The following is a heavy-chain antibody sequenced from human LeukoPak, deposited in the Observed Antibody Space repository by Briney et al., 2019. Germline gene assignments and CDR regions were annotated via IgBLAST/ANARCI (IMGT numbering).Heavy chain of an antibody. CDR2: ISSSSTI. J-gene: IGHJ4*02. CDR3: ARDHTYYYGSGSYYNGHDY. CDR1: GFTFSSYS. D-gene: IGHD3-10*01. V-gene: IGHV3-48*01. Sequence: GRSLRLSCAASGFTFSSYSMNWVRQAPGKWMEWVSYISSSSTIYYADSVKGRFTISRDNAKNSLYLQMNSLRAEDTAVYYCARDHTYYYGSGSYYNGHDYWGQGTLVTVSS.